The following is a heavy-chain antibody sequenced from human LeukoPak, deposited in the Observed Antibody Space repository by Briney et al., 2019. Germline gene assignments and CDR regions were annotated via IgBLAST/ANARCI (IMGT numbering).Heavy chain of an antibody. J-gene: IGHJ4*02. V-gene: IGHV3-74*01. D-gene: IGHD6-6*01. Sequence: GGSLRLFCAASGLTLSTYWIHWVRQAPGKGLVWVSRVDTDGGNTAYADSVKGRFTISRDNAKDTVYLQMNSLRADDTAVYFCASRSRGAARPFDYWGQGTLVTVSS. CDR2: VDTDGGNT. CDR1: GLTLSTYW. CDR3: ASRSRGAARPFDY.